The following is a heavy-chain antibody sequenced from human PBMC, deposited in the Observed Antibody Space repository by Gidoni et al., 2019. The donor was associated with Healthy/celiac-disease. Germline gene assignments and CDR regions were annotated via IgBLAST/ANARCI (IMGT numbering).Heavy chain of an antibody. CDR2: IYHSGST. V-gene: IGHV4-4*02. CDR1: GGSISSSNW. D-gene: IGHD3-10*01. J-gene: IGHJ6*02. Sequence: QVQLQESGPGLVKPSGTLSLTCAVSGGSISSSNWWSWVRQPPGKGLEWIGEIYHSGSTNYNPSLKSRVTISVDKSKNQFSLKLSSVTAADTAVYYCASAHWVRGVIINPDYYGMDVWGQGTTVTVSS. CDR3: ASAHWVRGVIINPDYYGMDV.